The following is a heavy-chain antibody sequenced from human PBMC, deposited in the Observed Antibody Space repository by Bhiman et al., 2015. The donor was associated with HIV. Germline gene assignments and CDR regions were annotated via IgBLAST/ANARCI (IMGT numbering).Heavy chain of an antibody. CDR3: AKDISNVVGATEVGYCFDS. Sequence: VQLVESGGGVVQPGRSLRLSCAASGFSLSSYAMSWVRQAPGKGLEWVSGISSSGGSTYYADSVKGRCTISRDNSKNTVYLQMNSLRAEDTAVYYCAKDISNVVGATEVGYCFDSWGTGTLVTVSS. CDR1: GFSLSSYA. V-gene: IGHV3-23*04. CDR2: ISSSGGST. D-gene: IGHD1-26*01. J-gene: IGHJ4*02.